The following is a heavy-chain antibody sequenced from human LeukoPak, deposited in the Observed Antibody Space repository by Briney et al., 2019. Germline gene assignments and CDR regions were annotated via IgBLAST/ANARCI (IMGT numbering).Heavy chain of an antibody. J-gene: IGHJ4*02. V-gene: IGHV1-69*05. CDR2: IIPIFGTA. CDR1: GGTFSSYA. Sequence: SVEVSCKASGGTFSSYAISWVRQAPGQGLEWMGRIIPIFGTANYAQKFQGRVTITTDESTSTAYMELSSLRSEDTAVYYCAIHSSSWDYYFDYWGQGTLVTVSS. D-gene: IGHD6-13*01. CDR3: AIHSSSWDYYFDY.